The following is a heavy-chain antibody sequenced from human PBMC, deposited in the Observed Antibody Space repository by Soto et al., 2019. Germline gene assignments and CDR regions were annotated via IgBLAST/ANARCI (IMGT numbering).Heavy chain of an antibody. CDR3: AHRRYAKSGYSYDKYYFDY. Sequence: SGPTLVNPTQTLTLTCTFSGFSLSTSGVGVGWIRQPPGKALEWLALIYWNDDKRYSPSLKSRLTITKDTSKNQVVLTMTNMDPVDTATYYCAHRRYAKSGYSYDKYYFDYWGQGTLVTVSS. CDR2: IYWNDDK. J-gene: IGHJ4*02. CDR1: GFSLSTSGVG. D-gene: IGHD5-18*01. V-gene: IGHV2-5*01.